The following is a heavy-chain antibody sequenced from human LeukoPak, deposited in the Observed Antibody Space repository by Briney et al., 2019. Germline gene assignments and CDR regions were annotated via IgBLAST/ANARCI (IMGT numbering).Heavy chain of an antibody. D-gene: IGHD5-12*01. V-gene: IGHV3-48*01. J-gene: IGHJ4*02. Sequence: GGSLRLSCAASGFTFSSYSMNWVRQAPGKGLEWVSYISSSSSTMYYADSVEGRFTISRDNGKNSLYLQMNNLRAEDTAVYYCAYDSGRVVEGQGPFDYWGQGTLVTVSS. CDR1: GFTFSSYS. CDR2: ISSSSSTM. CDR3: AYDSGRVVEGQGPFDY.